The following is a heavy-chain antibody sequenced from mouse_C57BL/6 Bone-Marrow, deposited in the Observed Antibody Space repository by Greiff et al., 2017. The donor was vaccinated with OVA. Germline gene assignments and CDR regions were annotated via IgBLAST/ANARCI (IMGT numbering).Heavy chain of an antibody. CDR1: GYSFTGYY. V-gene: IGHV1-42*01. CDR3: ARSGTTVVATDWYFDV. CDR2: INPSTGGT. J-gene: IGHJ1*03. D-gene: IGHD1-1*01. Sequence: EVKLQQSGPELVKPGASVKISCKASGYSFTGYYMNWVKQSPEKSLEWIGEINPSTGGTTYNQKFKAKATLTVDKSSSTAYMQLKSLTSEDSAVYYCARSGTTVVATDWYFDVWGTGTTVTVSS.